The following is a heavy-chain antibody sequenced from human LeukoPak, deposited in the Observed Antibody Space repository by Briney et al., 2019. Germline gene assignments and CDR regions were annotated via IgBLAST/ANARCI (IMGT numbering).Heavy chain of an antibody. CDR3: ERGKDIVATSNVDTAMVTPGVLNY. Sequence: SVKVSCKSSGYTFTRCYMHWVRQAPGQGLEWMGWINPNSGGTNYAQKFQGRVTMTREKSISTAYMELRRLRSDDTGVHYCERGKDIVATSNVDTAMVTPGVLNYWGQGTLVTVSS. CDR1: GYTFTRCY. J-gene: IGHJ4*02. D-gene: IGHD5-18*01. CDR2: INPNSGGT. V-gene: IGHV1-2*02.